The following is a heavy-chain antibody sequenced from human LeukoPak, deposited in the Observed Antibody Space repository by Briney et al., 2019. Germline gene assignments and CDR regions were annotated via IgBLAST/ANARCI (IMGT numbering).Heavy chain of an antibody. V-gene: IGHV3-30*04. J-gene: IGHJ6*02. Sequence: PGGSLRLSCAASGFTFSSYAMHWVRQAPGKGLEWVAVISYDGSNKYYADSVKGRFTISRDNSKNTLYLQMNSLRAEDTAVYYCARDRRVPAAIYYYYYYGMDVWGRGTTVTVSS. CDR2: ISYDGSNK. D-gene: IGHD2-2*01. CDR1: GFTFSSYA. CDR3: ARDRRVPAAIYYYYYYGMDV.